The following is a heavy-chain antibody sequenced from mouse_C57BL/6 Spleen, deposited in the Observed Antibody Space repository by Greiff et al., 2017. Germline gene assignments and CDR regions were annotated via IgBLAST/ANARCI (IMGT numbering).Heavy chain of an antibody. J-gene: IGHJ2*01. CDR2: ISGGGGNT. CDR3: AKPYYYGSSQYYFDY. Sequence: EVHLVESGGGLVKPGGSLKLSCAASGFTFSSYTMSWVRQTPEKRLEWVATISGGGGNTYYPDSVKGRFTISRDNAKNTLYLQMSSLRSEDTALYYCAKPYYYGSSQYYFDYWGQGTTLTVSS. D-gene: IGHD1-1*01. V-gene: IGHV5-9*01. CDR1: GFTFSSYT.